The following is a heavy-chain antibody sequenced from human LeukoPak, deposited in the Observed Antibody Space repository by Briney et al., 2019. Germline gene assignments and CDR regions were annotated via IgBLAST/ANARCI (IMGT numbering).Heavy chain of an antibody. Sequence: SETLSLTCTVSGGSISSSSYYWGWIRQPPGRGLEWIGSIYYSGSTYYNPSLKSRVTISVDTSKKQFPLKLTSVPAADTALYYFPKHVFIPPPDLSNWFDPGGQGTLATFS. CDR1: GGSISSSSYY. J-gene: IGHJ5*02. CDR3: PKHVFIPPPDLSNWFDP. V-gene: IGHV4-39*01. D-gene: IGHD3-3*01. CDR2: IYYSGST.